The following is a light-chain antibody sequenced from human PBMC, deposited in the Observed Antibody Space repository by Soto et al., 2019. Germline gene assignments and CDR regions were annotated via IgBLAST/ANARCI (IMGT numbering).Light chain of an antibody. J-gene: IGKJ4*01. V-gene: IGKV3-20*01. CDR3: QQYGGSPRVT. CDR1: QSVSSNY. Sequence: EIVLTQSPGTLSLSPGESATLSCRASQSVSSNYLAWYQQKPGQTPRLLIYGASSRATGIPDRFSGSGSGTDFTLTISRLEPEDFAVYYCQQYGGSPRVTFGGGTKVEI. CDR2: GAS.